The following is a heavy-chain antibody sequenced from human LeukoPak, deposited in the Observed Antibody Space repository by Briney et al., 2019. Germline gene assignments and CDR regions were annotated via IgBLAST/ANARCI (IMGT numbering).Heavy chain of an antibody. CDR3: AKNMGYGGNSAFDI. CDR1: GFTFSSYS. Sequence: KPGGSLRLSCAASGFTFSSYSMNWVRQAPGKGLEWVSYISSSSSYIDYADSVKGRFTISRDNTKNTLYVQMNSLRAEDTAVYYCAKNMGYGGNSAFDIWGQGTMVTVSS. D-gene: IGHD4-23*01. J-gene: IGHJ3*02. CDR2: ISSSSSYI. V-gene: IGHV3-21*04.